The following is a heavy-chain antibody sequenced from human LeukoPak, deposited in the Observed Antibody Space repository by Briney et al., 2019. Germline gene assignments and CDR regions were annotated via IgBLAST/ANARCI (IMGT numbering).Heavy chain of an antibody. D-gene: IGHD3-9*01. J-gene: IGHJ2*01. V-gene: IGHV1-2*02. CDR3: ARDNYDILTGYYSVTWYFDL. CDR1: GYTFTGYY. Sequence: ASVKVSCKASGYTFTGYYMHWVRQAPGQGLEWMGWINPNSGGTNYAQNFQGRVTMTRDTSISTAYMELGRLRSDDTAVYYCARDNYDILTGYYSVTWYFDLWGRGTLVTVSS. CDR2: INPNSGGT.